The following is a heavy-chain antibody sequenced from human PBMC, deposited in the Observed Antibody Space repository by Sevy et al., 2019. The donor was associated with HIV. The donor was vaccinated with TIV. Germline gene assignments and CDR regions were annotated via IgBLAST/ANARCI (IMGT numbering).Heavy chain of an antibody. CDR2: IHHSGEV. Sequence: SETLSLMCSISGYSMKSDYYWGWIRQSPGKGLEWIGSIHHSGEVYYNPSLRSRATMSVATSKKQFFLRLPSVTAADTAVYYCARVLVGTSGDLWGRGILVTVSS. CDR1: GYSMKSDYY. V-gene: IGHV4-38-2*02. D-gene: IGHD2-2*01. CDR3: ARVLVGTSGDL. J-gene: IGHJ4*02.